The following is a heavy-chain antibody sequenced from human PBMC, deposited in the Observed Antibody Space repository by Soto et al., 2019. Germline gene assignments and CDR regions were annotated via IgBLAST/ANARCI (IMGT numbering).Heavy chain of an antibody. CDR2: IYSGGST. CDR1: GFTVSSNY. J-gene: IGHJ6*02. CDR3: ARDHKYYGSGSYSYYYGMDV. V-gene: IGHV3-53*02. Sequence: EVQLVETGGGLIQPGGSLRLSCAASGFTVSSNYMSWVRQAPGKGLEWVSVIYSGGSTYYADSVKGRFTISRDNSKNTLYLQMNSLRAEDTAVYYCARDHKYYGSGSYSYYYGMDVWGQGTTVTVSS. D-gene: IGHD3-10*01.